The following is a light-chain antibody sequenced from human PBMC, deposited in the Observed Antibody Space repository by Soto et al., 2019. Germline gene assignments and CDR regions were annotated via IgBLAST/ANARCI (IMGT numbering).Light chain of an antibody. J-gene: IGKJ5*01. Sequence: EIVMTHSPATLSVSPGERATLSCSASQSVSSNLAWYQQKPGQAPRLLIYGASIRATGIPARFSGSGSGTEFTLTISSLQSEDFAVYYCQQYNNWPRITFGQGTRLEIK. V-gene: IGKV3D-15*01. CDR3: QQYNNWPRIT. CDR2: GAS. CDR1: QSVSSN.